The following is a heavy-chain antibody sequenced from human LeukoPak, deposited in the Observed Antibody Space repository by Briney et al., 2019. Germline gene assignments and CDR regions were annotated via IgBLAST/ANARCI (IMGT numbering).Heavy chain of an antibody. CDR3: AKDSRGVVVIAHYYFDY. D-gene: IGHD2-21*01. J-gene: IGHJ4*02. Sequence: GGSLRLSCAASGFTFSSYAMSWVRQAPGKGLEWVSAISGSGGSTYYADSVKGRFTISRDNSKNTLYLQKNSLRAEDTAVYYCAKDSRGVVVIAHYYFDYWGQGTLVTVSS. CDR1: GFTFSSYA. V-gene: IGHV3-23*01. CDR2: ISGSGGST.